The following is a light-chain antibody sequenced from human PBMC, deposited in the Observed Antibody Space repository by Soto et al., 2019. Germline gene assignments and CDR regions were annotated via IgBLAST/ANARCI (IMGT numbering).Light chain of an antibody. Sequence: EILMTQSPATLYVCQGEVVTLSCRAGQGVTTNFAWYQQKSGQSPRLLIYDVSSRATGVPSRFSGTGSETDFTLTISGLQSEDSAIYFCQQYNNWPFSFGQGTLLE. CDR1: QGVTTN. J-gene: IGKJ5*01. CDR3: QQYNNWPFS. CDR2: DVS. V-gene: IGKV3-15*01.